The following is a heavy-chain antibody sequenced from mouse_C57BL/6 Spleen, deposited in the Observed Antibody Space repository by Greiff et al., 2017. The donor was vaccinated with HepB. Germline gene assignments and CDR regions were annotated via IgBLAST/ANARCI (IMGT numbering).Heavy chain of an antibody. Sequence: DVKLVESGGGLVKPGGSLKLSCAASGFTFSSYAMSWVRQTPEKRLEWVATISDGGSYTYYPDNVKGRFTISRDNAKNNLYLQMSHLKSEDTAMYYCARRSTVVHRYFDYWGQGTTLTVSS. D-gene: IGHD1-1*01. V-gene: IGHV5-4*03. CDR3: ARRSTVVHRYFDY. CDR2: ISDGGSYT. J-gene: IGHJ2*01. CDR1: GFTFSSYA.